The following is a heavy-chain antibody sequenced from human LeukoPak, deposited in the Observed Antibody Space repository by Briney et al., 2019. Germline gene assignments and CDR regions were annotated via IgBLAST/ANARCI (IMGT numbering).Heavy chain of an antibody. CDR2: ISGSGSII. CDR3: ARDRGGIDY. Sequence: GGSLRLSCAASGFTFSSYEMNWVRQAPGKGLEWVSYISGSGSIIYYADSVKGRFTISRDNPKNTLFLQMKSLRVEDTAVYYCARDRGGIDYWGQGTLVTVSS. V-gene: IGHV3-48*03. D-gene: IGHD3-3*01. CDR1: GFTFSSYE. J-gene: IGHJ4*02.